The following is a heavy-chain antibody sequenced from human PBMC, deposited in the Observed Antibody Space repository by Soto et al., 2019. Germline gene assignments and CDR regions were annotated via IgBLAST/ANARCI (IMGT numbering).Heavy chain of an antibody. J-gene: IGHJ4*02. CDR1: GGSISSGDYY. D-gene: IGHD3-9*01. CDR3: ARDLVLTPAEFDY. V-gene: IGHV4-30-4*01. Sequence: QVQLQESGPGLVKPSQTLSLTCTVSGGSISSGDYYWSWIRQPPGKGLEWIGYIYYSGSTHYNPSLKSRVXXSXDXXKNQFSLKLSSVTAADTAVYYCARDLVLTPAEFDYWGQGTLVTVSS. CDR2: IYYSGST.